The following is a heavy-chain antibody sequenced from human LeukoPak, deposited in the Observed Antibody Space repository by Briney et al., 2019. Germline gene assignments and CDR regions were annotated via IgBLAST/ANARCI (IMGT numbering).Heavy chain of an antibody. Sequence: PGGSLRLSCAASGFTFSYYSMNWVRQAPGKGLEWVSYISDSSDTMYYADSVKGRFTISRDNSKNTLYLQMNSLRAEDTAVYYCAKANDYGDPWDYYMDVWGKGTTVTVSS. CDR2: ISDSSDTM. V-gene: IGHV3-48*01. CDR3: AKANDYGDPWDYYMDV. D-gene: IGHD4-17*01. CDR1: GFTFSYYS. J-gene: IGHJ6*03.